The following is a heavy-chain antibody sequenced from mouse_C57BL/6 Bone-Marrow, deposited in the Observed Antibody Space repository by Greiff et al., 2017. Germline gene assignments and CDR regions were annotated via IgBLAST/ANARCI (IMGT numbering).Heavy chain of an antibody. CDR1: GFTFSDYY. CDR3: ARRGDYGVDY. Sequence: EVQVVESGGGLVQPGGSLKLSCAASGFTFSDYYMYWVRQTPEKRLEWVAYISNGGGSTYYPDTVKGRFTISRDNAKNTLYLQMSRLKSEDTAMYYCARRGDYGVDYWGQGTTLTVSS. CDR2: ISNGGGST. D-gene: IGHD2-4*01. J-gene: IGHJ2*01. V-gene: IGHV5-12*01.